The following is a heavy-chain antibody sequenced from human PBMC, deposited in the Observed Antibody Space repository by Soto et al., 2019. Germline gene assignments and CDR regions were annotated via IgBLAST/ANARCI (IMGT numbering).Heavy chain of an antibody. CDR2: INAGNGNT. Sequence: QVQLVQSGAEVKKPGASVKVSRKASGYTFTSYAMHWVRQAPGQRLEWMGWINAGNGNTKYSQKFQGRVTITRDTSASTAYMELSSLRSEDTAVYYCAGITGVTTHYWGQGTLVTVSS. J-gene: IGHJ4*02. V-gene: IGHV1-3*01. CDR1: GYTFTSYA. CDR3: AGITGVTTHY. D-gene: IGHD4-17*01.